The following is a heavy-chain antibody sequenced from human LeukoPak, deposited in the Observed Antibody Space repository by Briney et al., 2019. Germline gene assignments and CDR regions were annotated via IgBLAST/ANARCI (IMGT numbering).Heavy chain of an antibody. Sequence: GGSLRHSCADSGFTSSDYYVCWMRQAPGKGLEWVSFISSSGSTIYYADSMKGRFTISRDNAKNSVYLQMNSLSAEDTAVYYCARGLGYCSGGSCGRRALHIWREGTVVTVSS. D-gene: IGHD2-15*01. CDR3: ARGLGYCSGGSCGRRALHI. CDR1: GFTSSDYY. CDR2: ISSSGSTI. J-gene: IGHJ3*02. V-gene: IGHV3-11*01.